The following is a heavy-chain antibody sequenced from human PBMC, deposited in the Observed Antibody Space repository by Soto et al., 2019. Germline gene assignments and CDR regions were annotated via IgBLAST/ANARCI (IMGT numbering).Heavy chain of an antibody. CDR1: GGSISSGDYY. V-gene: IGHV4-30-4*01. D-gene: IGHD6-13*01. CDR3: ARVEIRSRAAGTTPYYYYGMDV. J-gene: IGHJ6*02. CDR2: IYYSGST. Sequence: QVQLQESGPGLVKPSQTLSLTCTVSGGSISSGDYYWSWIRQPPGKGLEWIGYIYYSGSTYYNPSLKSRVTISVDTSKNQFSLKLSSVTAADTAVYYCARVEIRSRAAGTTPYYYYGMDVWGQGTTVTVSS.